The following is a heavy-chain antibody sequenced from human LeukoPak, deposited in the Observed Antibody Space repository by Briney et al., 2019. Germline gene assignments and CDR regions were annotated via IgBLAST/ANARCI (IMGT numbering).Heavy chain of an antibody. V-gene: IGHV3-21*01. CDR3: ARATVVVPAALYYFDY. CDR2: ISSSSSYI. Sequence: GGSLRLSCAASGFTFSSYSMNWVRQAPGKGLEWVSSISSSSSYIYYADSVKGRFTISRDNAKNSLYLQMNSLRAEDTAVYYCARATVVVPAALYYFDYWGQGTLVTVSS. CDR1: GFTFSSYS. D-gene: IGHD2-2*01. J-gene: IGHJ4*02.